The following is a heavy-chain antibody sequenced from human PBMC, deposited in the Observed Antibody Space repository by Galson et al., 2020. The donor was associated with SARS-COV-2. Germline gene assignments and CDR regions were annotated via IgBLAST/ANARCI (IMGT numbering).Heavy chain of an antibody. CDR3: AWARVVVPAARNWFDP. CDR1: GGSISSGGYY. V-gene: IGHV4-31*03. D-gene: IGHD2-2*01. J-gene: IGHJ5*02. CDR2: IYYSGST. Sequence: SQTLSLTCTVSGGSISSGGYYWSWIRQHPGKGLEWIGYIYYSGSTYYTPSLKSRVTISVDTSKNQFSLKLSSVTAADTAVYYCAWARVVVPAARNWFDPWGQGTLVTVSS.